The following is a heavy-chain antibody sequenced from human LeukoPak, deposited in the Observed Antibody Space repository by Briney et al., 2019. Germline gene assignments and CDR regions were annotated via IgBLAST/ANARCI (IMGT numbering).Heavy chain of an antibody. Sequence: GGSLRLSCAASGITVNTNYMSWVRQAPGKGLEWVPIIYSGGATFYADSVKGRFTISRESSKNTLWLQMNSLRVEDTAVYYCARLHYDVLTGPFDYWGQGTLVTVSS. CDR1: GITVNTNY. J-gene: IGHJ4*02. V-gene: IGHV3-66*04. CDR2: IYSGGAT. D-gene: IGHD3-9*01. CDR3: ARLHYDVLTGPFDY.